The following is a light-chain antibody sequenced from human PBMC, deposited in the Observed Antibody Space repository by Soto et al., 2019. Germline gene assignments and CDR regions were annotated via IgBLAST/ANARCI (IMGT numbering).Light chain of an antibody. CDR3: QQYNNWPPRT. CDR2: GAS. Sequence: EIVMTQSPATLSVSPGERATLSCRASQSISSNLAWYQQKPGQAPRLLIYGASNRATGFPARFSGSGSGTEFTLTISSLQSEDFAVYYCQQYNNWPPRTFGQGTKVEIK. V-gene: IGKV3-15*01. CDR1: QSISSN. J-gene: IGKJ1*01.